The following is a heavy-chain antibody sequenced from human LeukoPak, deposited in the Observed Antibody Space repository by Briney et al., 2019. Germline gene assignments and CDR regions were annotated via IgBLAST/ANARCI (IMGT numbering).Heavy chain of an antibody. CDR2: IHFDGSTK. V-gene: IGHV3-30*02. D-gene: IGHD2-2*01. J-gene: IGHJ4*02. Sequence: PGGSLRLSCAASGFTFGSYGMHWVRQAPGKGLEWVAFIHFDGSTKYSGDSVKGRFTISRDNSKNTLYLRMNSLRPEDTAVYYCAKDQCTRTSCDGYPGYWGQGSLVTVSS. CDR1: GFTFGSYG. CDR3: AKDQCTRTSCDGYPGY.